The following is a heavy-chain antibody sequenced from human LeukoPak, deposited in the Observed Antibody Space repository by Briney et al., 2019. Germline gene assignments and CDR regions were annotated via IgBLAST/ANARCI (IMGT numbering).Heavy chain of an antibody. J-gene: IGHJ5*02. Sequence: ASVKVSCKASGYTFATFEINWVRQATGQGLEWMGWMNPNSGDTGLAQKFQGRVTISRNTSINTAYMQLSSLTSEDTAVYYCARRRSWHVNNWSDTWGEGTPVIASS. CDR2: MNPNSGDT. CDR3: ARRRSWHVNNWSDT. D-gene: IGHD6-13*01. V-gene: IGHV1-8*03. CDR1: GYTFATFE.